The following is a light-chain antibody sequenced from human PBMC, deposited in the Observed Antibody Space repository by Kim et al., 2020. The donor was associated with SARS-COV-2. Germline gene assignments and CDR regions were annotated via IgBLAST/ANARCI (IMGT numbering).Light chain of an antibody. Sequence: QPVLTQSPSASASLGTSVKLTCTLSSEYKTYAITWHQQLPEKGPRYLMNVDSDGSHTRGDGIPDRSSGSSSGAERYLTISSLQPEDEADYYCLTWGPGIRVFGGGTQLTVL. CDR1: SEYKTYA. CDR3: LTWGPGIRV. CDR2: VDSDGSH. J-gene: IGLJ2*01. V-gene: IGLV4-69*01.